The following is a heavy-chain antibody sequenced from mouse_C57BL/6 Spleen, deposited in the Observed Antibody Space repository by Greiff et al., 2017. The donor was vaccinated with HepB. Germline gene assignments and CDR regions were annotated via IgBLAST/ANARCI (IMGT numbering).Heavy chain of an antibody. CDR3: ARRVITALYYYAMDY. CDR1: GYTFTDYY. J-gene: IGHJ4*01. V-gene: IGHV1-26*01. CDR2: INPNNGGT. Sequence: VQLQHSGPELVKPGASVKISCKASGYTFTDYYMNWVNQSHGKSLEWIGDINPNNGGTSYNQKFKGKATLTVTKSSSTAYMELRSLTSEDSAVYYCARRVITALYYYAMDYWGQGTSVTVSS. D-gene: IGHD2-4*01.